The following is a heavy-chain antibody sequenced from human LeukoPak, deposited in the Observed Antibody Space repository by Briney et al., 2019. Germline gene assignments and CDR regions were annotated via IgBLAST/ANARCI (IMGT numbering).Heavy chain of an antibody. Sequence: PSETLSLTCTVARGSISSRSDYWWAWIRQPPGQGLEWIGSVYHSGGIYYNPSLKSRLTISVDTSKDHFSLNLASVTAADTAVYYCVSPRGFSYGYFDYWGQGTLVTVSS. CDR2: VYHSGGI. D-gene: IGHD5-18*01. CDR1: RGSISSRSDY. CDR3: VSPRGFSYGYFDY. V-gene: IGHV4-39*02. J-gene: IGHJ4*02.